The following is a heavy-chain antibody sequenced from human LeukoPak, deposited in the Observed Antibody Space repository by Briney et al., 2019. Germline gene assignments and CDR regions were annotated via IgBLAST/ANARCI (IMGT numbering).Heavy chain of an antibody. D-gene: IGHD2-8*01. J-gene: IGHJ4*02. CDR3: ARDGIVPMVYAITDY. CDR1: GYTFTSYG. Sequence: ASVKVSCKASGYTFTSYGISWVRQAPGQGLEWMGRISAYNGNTNYAQKLQGRVTMTTDTSTSTAYMELRSLRSDDTAVYYCARDGIVPMVYAITDYWGQGTLVTVSS. CDR2: ISAYNGNT. V-gene: IGHV1-18*01.